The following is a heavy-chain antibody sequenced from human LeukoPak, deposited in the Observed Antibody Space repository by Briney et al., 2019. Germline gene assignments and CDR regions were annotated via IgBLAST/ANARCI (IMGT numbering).Heavy chain of an antibody. D-gene: IGHD6-19*01. CDR3: ARGGSDWYGPFDY. Sequence: GGSLRLSCAASGFTFSSHGIHWVRQAPGKGLERVAVISYDENNKYYADSVKGRFTISRDNSKNTLYLQMNSLRAEDTAVYYCARGGSDWYGPFDYWGQGTLVTVSS. V-gene: IGHV3-30*03. J-gene: IGHJ4*02. CDR1: GFTFSSHG. CDR2: ISYDENNK.